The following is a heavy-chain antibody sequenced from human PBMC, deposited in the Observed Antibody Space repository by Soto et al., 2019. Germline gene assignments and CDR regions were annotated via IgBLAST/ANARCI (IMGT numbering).Heavy chain of an antibody. CDR2: IIAYNGNT. CDR1: CYTFASCG. J-gene: IGHJ4*02. V-gene: IGHV1-18*01. Sequence: ASVKVSCNASCYTFASCGISWVRQAPEQGLEWMGLIIAYNGNTSYAQKLQGRVTMTTDTSTSTAYMEMRSLRSDDTAVYYCARVRSSSWYPPRPYYFDYSGQGTLVTVS. CDR3: ARVRSSSWYPPRPYYFDY. D-gene: IGHD6-13*01.